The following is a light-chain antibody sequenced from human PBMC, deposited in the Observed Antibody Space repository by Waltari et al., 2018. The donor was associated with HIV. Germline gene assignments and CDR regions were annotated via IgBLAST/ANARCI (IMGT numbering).Light chain of an antibody. CDR2: EVS. Sequence: QFALTQPASVSGSPGQSITISCSGTSSDIGYYNYVSWYQQHPGKAPKLMIYEVSNQPSVISNRFSGAKAGDTASLSISALQAEDEADYFCSSVANSVTLSVLFGGGTKLTVL. CDR3: SSVANSVTLSVL. CDR1: SSDIGYYNY. J-gene: IGLJ3*02. V-gene: IGLV2-14*01.